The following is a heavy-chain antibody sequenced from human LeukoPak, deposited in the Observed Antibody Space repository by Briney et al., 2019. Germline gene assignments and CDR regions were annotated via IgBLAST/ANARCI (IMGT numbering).Heavy chain of an antibody. D-gene: IGHD1-26*01. CDR3: AGFRWQLVGPYFAS. CDR2: IYSSGNT. CDR1: GDSISTYY. Sequence: SETLSLTCSFSGDSISTYYWSWIRQSPGKGLEWIGHIYSSGNTDYTSPLKSRVTISVDTSKSQFSLRLSSVTATDTAVYYCAGFRWQLVGPYFASWGQGTLVTVSS. J-gene: IGHJ4*02. V-gene: IGHV4-59*01.